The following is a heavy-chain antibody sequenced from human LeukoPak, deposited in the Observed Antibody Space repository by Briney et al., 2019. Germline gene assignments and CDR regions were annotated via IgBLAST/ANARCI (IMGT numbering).Heavy chain of an antibody. CDR3: ARVMEAAAGPTIDH. D-gene: IGHD6-13*01. J-gene: IGHJ4*02. Sequence: SETLSLTCTVSGGSISSYYWSWIRQHPGKGLEYIGYIFYSGSPYYNPSLRSRVIISVDTSKNQFSLKVSSVTAADTAVYYCARVMEAAAGPTIDHWGQGTLVTVSS. CDR1: GGSISSYY. CDR2: IFYSGSP. V-gene: IGHV4-59*06.